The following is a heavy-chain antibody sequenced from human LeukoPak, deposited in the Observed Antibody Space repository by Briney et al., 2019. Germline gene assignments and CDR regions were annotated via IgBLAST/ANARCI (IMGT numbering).Heavy chain of an antibody. CDR2: ISAYNGNT. Sequence: GASVKVSCKASGYTFTGYYMHWVRQAPGQGLEWMGWISAYNGNTNYAQKLQGRVTMTTDTSTSTAYMELRSLRSDDTAVYYCARVYAAAGTFDYWGQGTLVTVSS. V-gene: IGHV1-18*04. J-gene: IGHJ4*02. CDR3: ARVYAAAGTFDY. CDR1: GYTFTGYY. D-gene: IGHD6-13*01.